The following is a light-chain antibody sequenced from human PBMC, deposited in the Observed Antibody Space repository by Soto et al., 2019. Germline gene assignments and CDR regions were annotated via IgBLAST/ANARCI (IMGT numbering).Light chain of an antibody. Sequence: EIVMTQSPAIQSVSPGEGATLSSRASQSVSSNLAWYQQKPGQGLRLLIYGASTRATGIPARFSGSGSGTEFTLTISSLQSEDFAVYYCQQYNNWWTFGQGTKVEIK. CDR1: QSVSSN. J-gene: IGKJ1*01. V-gene: IGKV3-15*01. CDR3: QQYNNWWT. CDR2: GAS.